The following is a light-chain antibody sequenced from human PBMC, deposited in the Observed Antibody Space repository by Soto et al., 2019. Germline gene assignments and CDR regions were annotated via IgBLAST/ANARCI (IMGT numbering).Light chain of an antibody. J-gene: IGKJ4*01. Sequence: EVVMRQSPATLSVSPGAGATLSCRASQGIGDTLAWYQHKPGQTPRFLIYDTSTRATGVPTRFSGSRSGAECTLTINSLQSEDVAVYYCQPYNNWPLTFGGGTKVDIK. CDR1: QGIGDT. CDR2: DTS. V-gene: IGKV3-15*01. CDR3: QPYNNWPLT.